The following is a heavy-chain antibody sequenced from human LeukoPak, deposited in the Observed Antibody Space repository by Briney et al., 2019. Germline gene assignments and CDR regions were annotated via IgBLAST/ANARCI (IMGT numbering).Heavy chain of an antibody. V-gene: IGHV4-34*01. Sequence: SETLSLTCAVYGGSFSGYNWSWIRQPPGKGLEWIGEINHSGSTNYNPSLKSRVTISVDTSKNQFSLKLSSVTAADTAVYYCARGTPPTVTTFWWFDPWGQGTLVTVSS. CDR3: ARGTPPTVTTFWWFDP. CDR1: GGSFSGYN. CDR2: INHSGST. D-gene: IGHD4-17*01. J-gene: IGHJ5*02.